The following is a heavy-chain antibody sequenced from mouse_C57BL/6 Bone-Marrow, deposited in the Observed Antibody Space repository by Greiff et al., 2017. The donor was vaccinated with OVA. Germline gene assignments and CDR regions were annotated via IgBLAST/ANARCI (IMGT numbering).Heavy chain of an antibody. D-gene: IGHD1-1*01. CDR1: GFTFSDYG. J-gene: IGHJ4*01. CDR2: ISSGSSTI. Sequence: EVKLVESGGGLVKPGGSLKLSCAASGFTFSDYGMHWVRQAPEKGLEWVAYISSGSSTIYYADTVKGRFTISRDNAKNTLFLQMTSLRAEDTAMYYCARSEFDYYGSSLYYAMDYWGQGTSVTVSA. CDR3: ARSEFDYYGSSLYYAMDY. V-gene: IGHV5-17*01.